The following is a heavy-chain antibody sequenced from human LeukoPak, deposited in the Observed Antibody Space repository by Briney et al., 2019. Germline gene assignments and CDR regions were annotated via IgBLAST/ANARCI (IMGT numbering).Heavy chain of an antibody. CDR1: GFTFSNYW. CDR2: INSDGSST. CDR3: ARDPDILLGVNFDY. J-gene: IGHJ4*02. V-gene: IGHV3-74*01. D-gene: IGHD2-21*01. Sequence: GGSLRLSCAASGFTFSNYWMHWVRQAPGKGLVWVSRINSDGSSTNYADSVKGRFTISRDNAKNTLYLQMNSLRAEDTAVYYCARDPDILLGVNFDYWGQGALVIVSS.